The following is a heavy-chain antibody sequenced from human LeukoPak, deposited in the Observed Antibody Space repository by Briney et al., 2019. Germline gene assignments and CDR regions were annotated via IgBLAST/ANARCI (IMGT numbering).Heavy chain of an antibody. CDR2: IRYDGSNK. CDR3: AKAEYYYDSSGYLFDY. CDR1: GFTFSSYG. J-gene: IGHJ4*02. Sequence: PGGSLRLSCAASGFTFSSYGMRWVRQAPGKGLEWVAFIRYDGSNKYYADSVKGRFTISRDNSKNTLYLQMNSLRAEDTAVYYCAKAEYYYDSSGYLFDYWGQGTLVTVSS. D-gene: IGHD3-22*01. V-gene: IGHV3-30*02.